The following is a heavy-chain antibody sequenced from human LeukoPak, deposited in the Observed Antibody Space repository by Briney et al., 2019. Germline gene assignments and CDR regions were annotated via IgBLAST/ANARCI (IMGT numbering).Heavy chain of an antibody. D-gene: IGHD4-23*01. CDR3: ARHYGGTLFDY. CDR2: ISAYSGST. CDR1: GYTFTTYG. Sequence: GASVKVSCKASGYTFTTYGISWVRQAPGQGLEWMGWISAYSGSTNYAQNLQGRVTMTTDTSTSTAYMELRSLRSDDTAVYYCARHYGGTLFDYWGQGTLVTVSS. J-gene: IGHJ4*02. V-gene: IGHV1-18*01.